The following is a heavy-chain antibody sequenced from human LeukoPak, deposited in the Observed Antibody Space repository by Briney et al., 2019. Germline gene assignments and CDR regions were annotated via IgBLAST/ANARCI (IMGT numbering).Heavy chain of an antibody. Sequence: GGSLRLSCAASGFTFSDHFMDWVRQAPGKGLEWVGRTRNKANSYTTEYAASVKGRFTISRDDSKSSLYLQMNSLKTEDTAVYYCARRYSGSYYGGHAFDIWGQGTMVTVSS. J-gene: IGHJ3*02. CDR2: TRNKANSYTT. V-gene: IGHV3-72*01. D-gene: IGHD1-26*01. CDR3: ARRYSGSYYGGHAFDI. CDR1: GFTFSDHF.